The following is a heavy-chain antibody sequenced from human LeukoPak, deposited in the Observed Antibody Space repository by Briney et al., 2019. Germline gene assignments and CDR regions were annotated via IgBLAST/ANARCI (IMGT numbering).Heavy chain of an antibody. CDR1: GFTLSNYW. J-gene: IGHJ4*01. CDR2: LHSNGAFT. Sequence: GGSLTLSCPASGFTLSNYWMHWVRQAPGKGLVWVARLHSNGAFTTYADSVKGRFTISRDTAKNPLYLQMNSLRVEDTAVYYCARFVVVTAGDYWGQGTLVTVSS. D-gene: IGHD2-21*02. CDR3: ARFVVVTAGDY. V-gene: IGHV3-74*01.